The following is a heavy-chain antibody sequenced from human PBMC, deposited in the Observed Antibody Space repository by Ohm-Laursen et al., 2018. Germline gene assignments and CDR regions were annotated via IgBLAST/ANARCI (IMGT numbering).Heavy chain of an antibody. Sequence: SETLSLTCAVSGGSFSGYYWSWIRQPPGKGLEWIGEINHSGSTNYNPSLKSRVTISVDTSKNQFSLKLSSVTAADTAVYYCARRYCSSTSCYNIRGYYFDYWGQGTLVTVSA. D-gene: IGHD2-2*01. CDR3: ARRYCSSTSCYNIRGYYFDY. V-gene: IGHV4-34*01. J-gene: IGHJ4*02. CDR2: INHSGST. CDR1: GGSFSGYY.